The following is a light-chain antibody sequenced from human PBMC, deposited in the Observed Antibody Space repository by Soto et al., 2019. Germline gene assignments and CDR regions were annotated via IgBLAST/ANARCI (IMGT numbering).Light chain of an antibody. CDR1: QSISSW. Sequence: DIQMTQSPSTLSASVGDRATITCRASQSISSWLAWYQQKPGKAPKLLIYKASSLESGVPSRFSGSGSGTEFTLTISSLQPDDVATYYCQQYDTYWTFGQGTKVDI. CDR2: KAS. V-gene: IGKV1-5*03. CDR3: QQYDTYWT. J-gene: IGKJ1*01.